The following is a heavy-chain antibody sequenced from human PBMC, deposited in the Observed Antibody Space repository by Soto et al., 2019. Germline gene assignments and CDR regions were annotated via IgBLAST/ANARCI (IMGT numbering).Heavy chain of an antibody. CDR3: AGGGVRGVITRTRDYYGMDV. CDR1: GYSFTSYW. V-gene: IGHV5-51*01. J-gene: IGHJ6*02. CDR2: IYPGDSDT. Sequence: GESLKISCKGSGYSFTSYWIGWVRQMPGKGLECMGIIYPGDSDTRYSPSFQGQVTISADKSISTAYLQWSSLKASDTAMYYFAGGGVRGVITRTRDYYGMDVRGQGTTVTVSS. D-gene: IGHD3-10*01.